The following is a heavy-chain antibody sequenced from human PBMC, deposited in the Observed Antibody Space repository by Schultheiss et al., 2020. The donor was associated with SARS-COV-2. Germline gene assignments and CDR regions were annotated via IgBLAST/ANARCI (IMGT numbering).Heavy chain of an antibody. CDR1: GYSFTSYW. V-gene: IGHV5-51*01. D-gene: IGHD2-15*01. CDR3: ARLCSGGSCYEAFLPDY. Sequence: GESLKISCKGSGYSFTSYWIGWVRQMPGKGLEWMGIIYPGDSDTRYSPSFQGQVTISADKSISTAYLQWSSLKASDTAMYYCARLCSGGSCYEAFLPDYWGQGTLVTVSS. J-gene: IGHJ4*02. CDR2: IYPGDSDT.